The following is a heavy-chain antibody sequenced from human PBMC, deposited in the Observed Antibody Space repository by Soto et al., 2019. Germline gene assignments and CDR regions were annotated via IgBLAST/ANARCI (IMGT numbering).Heavy chain of an antibody. CDR1: GASMSSGGHS. CDR2: IYYTGAT. J-gene: IGHJ6*02. D-gene: IGHD3-10*01. CDR3: ARAPPGPSPRWDV. Sequence: QVQLQESGPGLVKPSQTVSLTCAVSGASMSSGGHSWSWIRQSPGSGLEWIGYIYYTGATYSNPSLKSRVTLSIDRSNTQFSRNFTSVTASDTAVYYCARAPPGPSPRWDVWGQGTTVTVSS. V-gene: IGHV4-30-2*06.